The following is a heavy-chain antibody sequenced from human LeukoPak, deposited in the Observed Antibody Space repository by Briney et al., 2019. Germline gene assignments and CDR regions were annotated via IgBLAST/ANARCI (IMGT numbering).Heavy chain of an antibody. Sequence: GASVKVSCKASGYSSTNYGISWVRQAPGQGLEWMGWIHIYRGNTNYAQKFQGRVTMTTDTSTNTAYMELRSLRSDDTALYFCARDFRAYCNGDCRSPLDLWGQGTLVTVSS. CDR1: GYSSTNYG. V-gene: IGHV1-18*01. D-gene: IGHD2-21*02. J-gene: IGHJ5*02. CDR2: IHIYRGNT. CDR3: ARDFRAYCNGDCRSPLDL.